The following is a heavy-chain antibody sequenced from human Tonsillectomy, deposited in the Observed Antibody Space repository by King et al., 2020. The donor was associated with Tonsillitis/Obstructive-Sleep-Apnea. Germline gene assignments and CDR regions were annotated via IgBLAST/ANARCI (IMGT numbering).Heavy chain of an antibody. CDR1: GGTFSNYA. CDR2: IIPITGAA. CDR3: ARDICSSAGYKAYFYYGTDV. D-gene: IGHD2-2*01. J-gene: IGHJ6*02. V-gene: IGHV1-69*10. Sequence: QLVQSGAEVKKPGSSVKVSCKTSGGTFSNYAISWVRQAPGQGLEWMGGIIPITGAANYAQKFQGRVTITADKSTSTSYMEMSSLGSEDTAVYYCARDICSSAGYKAYFYYGTDVWGQGTTVTVSS.